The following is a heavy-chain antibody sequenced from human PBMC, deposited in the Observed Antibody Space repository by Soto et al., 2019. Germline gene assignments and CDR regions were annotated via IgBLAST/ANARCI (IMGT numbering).Heavy chain of an antibody. Sequence: SLTCTVSGGSISSYYWSWIRQPPGKGLEWIGYIYYSGSTNYNPSLKSRVTISVDTSKNQFSLKLSSVTAADTAVYYCAARITGTTLVWFDPWGQGTLVTVSS. CDR3: AARITGTTLVWFDP. CDR2: IYYSGST. D-gene: IGHD1-7*01. V-gene: IGHV4-59*01. J-gene: IGHJ5*02. CDR1: GGSISSYY.